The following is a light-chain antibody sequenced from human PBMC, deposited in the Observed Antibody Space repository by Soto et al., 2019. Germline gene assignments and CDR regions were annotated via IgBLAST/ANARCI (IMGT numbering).Light chain of an antibody. J-gene: IGKJ1*01. CDR2: AVS. Sequence: EIVLTQSPPTLSLSPGERATLSCRASQSLSSNLAWYQQKPGQAPRLLIYAVSTRATGVPARFTGSGSGTDFTLTISSLQSEDFAIYYCQHYNNWPPWTFGQGTKVDIK. CDR3: QHYNNWPPWT. V-gene: IGKV3-15*01. CDR1: QSLSSN.